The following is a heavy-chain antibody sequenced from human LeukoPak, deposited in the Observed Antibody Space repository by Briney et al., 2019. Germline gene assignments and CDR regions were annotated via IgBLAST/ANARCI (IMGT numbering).Heavy chain of an antibody. Sequence: PSETLSLTCAVYGGSFSGYYWSWIRRPPGKGLEWIGEINHSGSTNYNPSLKSRVTISVDTSKNQFSLKLSSVTAADTAVYYCARRXSWGWQQYYFDYWGQGTLVTVSS. CDR1: GGSFSGYY. J-gene: IGHJ4*02. CDR2: INHSGST. CDR3: ARRXSWGWQQYYFDY. V-gene: IGHV4-34*01. D-gene: IGHD2-15*01.